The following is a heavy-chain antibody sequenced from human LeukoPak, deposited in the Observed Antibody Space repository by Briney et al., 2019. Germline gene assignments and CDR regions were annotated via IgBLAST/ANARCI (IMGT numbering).Heavy chain of an antibody. CDR3: AREGTYGYPFDY. V-gene: IGHV1-18*01. CDR1: GYTFTSYG. D-gene: IGHD2-8*01. J-gene: IGHJ4*02. Sequence: GASVKVSWQASGYTFTSYGISWVRQAPGQGLELMGWINAYNRNTKYAQNLQGRVTLTTDTSTSTAYMELRSLRSDDTAVYFCAREGTYGYPFDYWGQGTLVTVSS. CDR2: INAYNRNT.